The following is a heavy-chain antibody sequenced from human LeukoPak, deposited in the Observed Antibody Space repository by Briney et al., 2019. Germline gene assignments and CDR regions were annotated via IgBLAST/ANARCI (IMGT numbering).Heavy chain of an antibody. D-gene: IGHD1-7*01. CDR1: GGSISSGGYY. CDR3: ASGWNYMWAGAFDI. Sequence: PSQTLSLTCTVSGGSISSGGYYWSWIRQPPGKGLEWIGYIYHSGSTYYNPSLKSRVTISVDRSKNQFSLKLSSVTAADTAVYYCASGWNYMWAGAFDIWGQGTMVTVSS. V-gene: IGHV4-30-2*01. J-gene: IGHJ3*02. CDR2: IYHSGST.